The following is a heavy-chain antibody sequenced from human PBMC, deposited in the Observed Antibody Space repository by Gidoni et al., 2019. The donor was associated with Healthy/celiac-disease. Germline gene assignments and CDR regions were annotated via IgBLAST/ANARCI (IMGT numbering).Heavy chain of an antibody. CDR3: AMGSGFDY. V-gene: IGHV3-48*01. CDR1: GFTFSSYS. D-gene: IGHD6-19*01. J-gene: IGHJ4*02. Sequence: EVQLVASVGGLVPPGGSLRLSCPASGFTFSSYSMNWVRQAPGKGLEWVSYISSSSSTIYYADSVKGRFTISRDNAKNSLYLQMNSLRAEDTAVYYCAMGSGFDYWGQGTLVTVSS. CDR2: ISSSSSTI.